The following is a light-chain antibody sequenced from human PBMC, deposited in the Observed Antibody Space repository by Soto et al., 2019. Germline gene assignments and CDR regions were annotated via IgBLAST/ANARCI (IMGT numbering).Light chain of an antibody. Sequence: IQMTKSPSSLSASIGGSVIMSXRASQDIGHYLNWYTHEPVXXTKKXXXAKXCLQTGVPSRFTGSGSGRGFTLTIDSLQPEKFATYYCQQSYTTSRRTFGQGTRLEIK. V-gene: IGKV1-39*01. J-gene: IGKJ5*01. CDR1: QDIGHY. CDR3: QQSYTTSRRT. CDR2: AKX.